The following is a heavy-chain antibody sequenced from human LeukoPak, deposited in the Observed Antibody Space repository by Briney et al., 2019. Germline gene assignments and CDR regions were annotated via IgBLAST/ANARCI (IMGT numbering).Heavy chain of an antibody. D-gene: IGHD5-12*01. J-gene: IGHJ3*02. CDR3: ARGGFSGYDREAFDI. V-gene: IGHV3-53*04. CDR1: GFAVTDNY. Sequence: GGSLRLSCAASGFAVTDNYISWVRQAPGKGLEWVSIIYSGGDTNFADSVKGRFAISRHSSKNTLLLQMNSLRAEDTAVYYCARGGFSGYDREAFDIWGQGTLITVSS. CDR2: IYSGGDT.